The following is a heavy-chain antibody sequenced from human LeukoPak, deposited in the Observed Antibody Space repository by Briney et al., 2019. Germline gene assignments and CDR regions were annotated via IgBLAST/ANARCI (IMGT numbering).Heavy chain of an antibody. CDR3: AKSYSGNYNDAFGI. D-gene: IGHD1-26*01. CDR2: IPGSGGNT. CDR1: GFTLSNSG. Sequence: GGSLRLSCTASGFTLSNSGMSWVRQAPGKGLEWVSGIPGSGGNTYYADSVRGRFTISRDNSKNTLYLQMNSLRAEDTAVYYCAKSYSGNYNDAFGIWGQGTMVTVSS. V-gene: IGHV3-23*01. J-gene: IGHJ3*02.